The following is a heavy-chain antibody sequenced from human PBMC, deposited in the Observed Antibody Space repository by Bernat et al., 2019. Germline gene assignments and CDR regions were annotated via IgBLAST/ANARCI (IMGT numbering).Heavy chain of an antibody. D-gene: IGHD3-10*01. V-gene: IGHV3-11*01. CDR1: GFTFSAYY. J-gene: IGHJ3*02. CDR3: ARDRGLVQGVIWDAFDI. CDR2: IISIGSTI. Sequence: QVQLVESGGGLVKPGGSLRLSCAASGFTFSAYYMSWIRQAPGKGLEWVSYIISIGSTIYYADSVKGRFTISRDNAKNSLYLQMNSLRAEDTAVYYCARDRGLVQGVIWDAFDIWGQGTMVTVSS.